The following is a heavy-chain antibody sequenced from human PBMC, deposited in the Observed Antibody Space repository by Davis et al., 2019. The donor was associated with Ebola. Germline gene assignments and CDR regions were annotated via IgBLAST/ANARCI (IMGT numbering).Heavy chain of an antibody. D-gene: IGHD2-8*01. J-gene: IGHJ6*04. CDR3: ARDRADIVLMVYGPFYYGMDV. CDR1: GFTFSTYS. Sequence: GESLKISCAASGFTFSTYSMSWVRQAPGKGLEWVSSISSDSDYIYYADSAKGRFTISRDNAKNSLYLQMNSLRAEDTAVYYCARDRADIVLMVYGPFYYGMDVWGKGTTVTVSS. V-gene: IGHV3-21*01. CDR2: ISSDSDYI.